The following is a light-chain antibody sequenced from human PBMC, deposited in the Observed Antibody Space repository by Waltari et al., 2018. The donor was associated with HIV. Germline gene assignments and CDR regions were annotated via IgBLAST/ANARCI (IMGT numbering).Light chain of an antibody. CDR1: QTISTY. CDR2: AAS. J-gene: IGKJ1*01. V-gene: IGKV1-39*01. Sequence: DIQLTQSPSSLSASVGDRVTIACRASQTISTYLNWYQQKPGKAPKLLISAASSLQSGVPSRFSGSASGTDFTLTISSLQPEDFATYYCQQSYSTPRTFGQGTKVEIK. CDR3: QQSYSTPRT.